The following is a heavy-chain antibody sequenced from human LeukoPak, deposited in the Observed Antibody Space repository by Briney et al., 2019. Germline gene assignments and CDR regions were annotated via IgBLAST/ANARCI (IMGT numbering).Heavy chain of an antibody. V-gene: IGHV3-66*01. J-gene: IGHJ5*02. CDR2: IYSGGST. CDR3: ARGASSGWYPADWFDP. Sequence: QPGGSLRLSCAASGFTFSTYGMNWVRQAPGKGLEWVSVIYSGGSTYYADSVKGRFTISRDNSKNTLYLQMNSLRAEDTAVYYCARGASSGWYPADWFDPWGQGTLVTVSS. D-gene: IGHD6-19*01. CDR1: GFTFSTYG.